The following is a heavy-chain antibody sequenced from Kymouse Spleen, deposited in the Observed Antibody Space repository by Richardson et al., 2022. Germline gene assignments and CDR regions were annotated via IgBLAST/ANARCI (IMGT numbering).Heavy chain of an antibody. CDR3: ARGGSSSSRYYYGMDV. CDR1: GGSFSGYY. Sequence: QVQLQQWGAGLLKPSETLSLTCAVYGGSFSGYYWSWIRQPPGKGLEWIGEINHSGSTNYNPSLKSRVTISVDTSKNQFSLKLSSVTAADTAVYYCARGGSSSSRYYYGMDVWGQGTTVTVSS. D-gene: IGHD6-6*01. J-gene: IGHJ6*02. V-gene: IGHV4-34*01. CDR2: INHSGST.